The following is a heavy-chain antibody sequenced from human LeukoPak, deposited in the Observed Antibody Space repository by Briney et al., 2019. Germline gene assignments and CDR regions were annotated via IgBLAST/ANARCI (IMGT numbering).Heavy chain of an antibody. CDR2: MYYSGST. CDR3: ARQREQYIDF. D-gene: IGHD1-26*01. V-gene: IGHV4-39*01. CDR1: GVSINSSKYY. J-gene: IGHJ4*02. Sequence: SETLSLTCAVSGVSINSSKYYWGSISQHPRKGLEWIGTMYYSGSTYYNPSLKSRVTMSVDTSKNQFFLNLSSVTAADTAVYYCARQREQYIDFWGQGTLVTVSS.